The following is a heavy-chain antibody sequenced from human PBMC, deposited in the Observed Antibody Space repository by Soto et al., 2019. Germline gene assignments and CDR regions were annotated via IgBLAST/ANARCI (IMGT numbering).Heavy chain of an antibody. Sequence: QVQLVESGGGVVQPGRSLSLSCAASGFTFSSYGMHWVRQAPGKGLEWVAVISYDGSNKYYEDSVKGRFTISRDNSKNSLYLQMNSLRGEDTAVYYCAKDLDGGRSLLHYYGVDVWGQGTTVNVSS. CDR2: ISYDGSNK. V-gene: IGHV3-30*18. CDR3: AKDLDGGRSLLHYYGVDV. D-gene: IGHD1-26*01. CDR1: GFTFSSYG. J-gene: IGHJ6*02.